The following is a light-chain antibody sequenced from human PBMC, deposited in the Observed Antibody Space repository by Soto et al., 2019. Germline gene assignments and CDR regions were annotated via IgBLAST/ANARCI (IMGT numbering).Light chain of an antibody. CDR3: QQRSSWPLT. J-gene: IGKJ4*02. Sequence: ELVLTQSPGTLSLSPGESAALSCRASQPVSSNFLAWYQQKPGQAPRLLIYGVSSRASGIPDRFFGSGSGTDFTLTINRLEPEDFAVYFCQQRSSWPLTFGGGAKVDIK. CDR1: QPVSSNF. CDR2: GVS. V-gene: IGKV3D-20*02.